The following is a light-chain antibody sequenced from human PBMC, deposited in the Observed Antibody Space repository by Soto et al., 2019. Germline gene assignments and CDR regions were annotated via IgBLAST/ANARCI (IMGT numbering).Light chain of an antibody. CDR1: LPISNY. CDR3: QQLFDYPLT. CDR2: AAS. J-gene: IGKJ4*01. Sequence: DIQITQVPSTLSASVGDRVTITCRASLPISNYLAWYQQKPWKIPNLLIYAASTLQAGVPSRFSGDGSGTEFSLTINSLQPEDFATYYCQQLFDYPLTFGGGTKVDIK. V-gene: IGKV1-27*01.